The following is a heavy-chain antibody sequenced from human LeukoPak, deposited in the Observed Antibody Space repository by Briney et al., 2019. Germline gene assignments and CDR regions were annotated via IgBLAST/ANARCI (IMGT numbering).Heavy chain of an antibody. CDR3: ASAPYSSFDY. D-gene: IGHD6-13*01. J-gene: IGHJ4*02. CDR1: GGSISNYY. CDR2: ILSSGST. Sequence: SETLSLTCTVSGGSISNYYWNWIRQPPGKGLEWIGYILSSGSTHHNPSLTSRISLSVDTSKNQFSLKLSSVTAADTAVYYCASAPYSSFDYWGQGTLVTVSS. V-gene: IGHV4-4*09.